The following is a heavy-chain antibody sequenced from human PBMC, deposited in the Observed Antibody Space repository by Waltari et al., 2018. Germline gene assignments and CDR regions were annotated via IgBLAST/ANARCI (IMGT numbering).Heavy chain of an antibody. Sequence: QVQLVESGGGVVQPGRSLRLSCAASGFTFSSYGMHWVRQAPGKGLEWVAVIWYDGSNKYYADSVKGRFTISRDNSNNTLYLQMNSLRAEDTAVYYCAKDHEPYGSADFDYWGQGTLVTVSS. D-gene: IGHD3-10*01. CDR2: IWYDGSNK. J-gene: IGHJ4*02. CDR1: GFTFSSYG. V-gene: IGHV3-33*06. CDR3: AKDHEPYGSADFDY.